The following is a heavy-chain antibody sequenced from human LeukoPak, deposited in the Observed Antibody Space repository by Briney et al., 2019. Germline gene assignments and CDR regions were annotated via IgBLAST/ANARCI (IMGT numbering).Heavy chain of an antibody. CDR3: ARAPVEMATISEGAFDI. CDR1: GGSISSYY. D-gene: IGHD5-24*01. Sequence: PSETLSLTCTVSGGSISSYYWSWIRQPAGKGLEWIGRIYISGSTNYNPSLKRRVTISVDTSKNQFSLKLSSVTAADTAVYYCARAPVEMATISEGAFDIWGQGTMVTVSS. CDR2: IYISGST. J-gene: IGHJ3*02. V-gene: IGHV4-4*07.